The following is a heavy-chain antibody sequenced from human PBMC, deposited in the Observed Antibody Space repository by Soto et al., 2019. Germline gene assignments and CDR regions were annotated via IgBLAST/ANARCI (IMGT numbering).Heavy chain of an antibody. Sequence: KSSETLSLTCTVSGGSISSSSYYWCWILHPPGKGLEWIGSIYYSGSTYYNPSLKSRVTISVDTSKNQFSLKLSSVTAADTAVYYCARRLDGCSGGSYYYYYYGMDVWGQGTTVTVSS. V-gene: IGHV4-39*01. J-gene: IGHJ6*02. CDR3: ARRLDGCSGGSYYYYYYGMDV. D-gene: IGHD2-15*01. CDR2: IYYSGST. CDR1: GGSISSSSYY.